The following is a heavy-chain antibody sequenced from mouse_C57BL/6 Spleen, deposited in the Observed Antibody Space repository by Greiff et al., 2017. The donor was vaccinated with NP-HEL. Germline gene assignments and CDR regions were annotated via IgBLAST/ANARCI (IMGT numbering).Heavy chain of an antibody. CDR2: IYPRSGNT. J-gene: IGHJ1*03. D-gene: IGHD2-1*01. Sequence: VKLQESGAELARPGASVKLSCKASGYTFTSYGISWVKQRTGQGLEWIGEIYPRSGNTYYNEKFKGKATLTADKSSSTAYMELRSLTSEDSAVYFCARRGAYGNYEGHWYFDVWGTGTTVTVSS. CDR1: GYTFTSYG. CDR3: ARRGAYGNYEGHWYFDV. V-gene: IGHV1-81*01.